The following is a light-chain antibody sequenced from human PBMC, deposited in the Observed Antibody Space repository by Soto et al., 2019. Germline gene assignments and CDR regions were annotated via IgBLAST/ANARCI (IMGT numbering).Light chain of an antibody. CDR3: QHYTNWPLT. Sequence: EIVMTQSPATLSVSPGERATLSCRASHSVSSSLAWYQQKPGQAPRLLIYGASTRATGLPARFSGSGSGTEFTPTISSLQSEDFAVYYCQHYTNWPLTFGGGTKVEIK. V-gene: IGKV3-15*01. J-gene: IGKJ4*01. CDR1: HSVSSS. CDR2: GAS.